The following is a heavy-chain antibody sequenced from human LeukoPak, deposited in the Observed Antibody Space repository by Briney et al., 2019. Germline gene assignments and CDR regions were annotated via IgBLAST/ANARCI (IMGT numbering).Heavy chain of an antibody. CDR2: INPSGGST. V-gene: IGHV1-46*01. J-gene: IGHJ4*02. D-gene: IGHD1-26*01. CDR3: AIIVGANTFDY. CDR1: GYTFTSYD. Sequence: ASVKVSCTASGYTFTSYDFNWLRQATGQGPEWMGIINPSGGSTSYAQKFQGRVTMTRDTSTSTVYMELSSLRSEDTAVYYCAIIVGANTFDYWGQGTLVTVSS.